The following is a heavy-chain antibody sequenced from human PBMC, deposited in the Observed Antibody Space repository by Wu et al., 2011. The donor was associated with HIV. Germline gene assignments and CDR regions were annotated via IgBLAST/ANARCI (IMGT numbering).Heavy chain of an antibody. CDR2: VNPGADTR. CDR1: GYSFTRYY. J-gene: IGHJ6*03. D-gene: IGHD6-6*01. CDR3: ARDDLFTSSVHYYYYMDV. V-gene: IGHV1-46*01. Sequence: QVQLMQSGAEVKEPGASVKVSCKASGYSFTRYYVHWVRQTPGQGLEWMGIVNPGADTRTYTQKFRDRVTMTWDTSTSTLYMELSSLRSEDTAIFYXARDDLFTSSVHYYYYMDVWGKGTMVTVSS.